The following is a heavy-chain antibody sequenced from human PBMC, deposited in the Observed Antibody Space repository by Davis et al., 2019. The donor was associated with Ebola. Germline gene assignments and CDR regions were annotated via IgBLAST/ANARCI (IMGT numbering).Heavy chain of an antibody. D-gene: IGHD3-22*01. CDR1: GFTFSYYY. J-gene: IGHJ4*02. CDR2: ISSSGSTI. Sequence: GESLKISCAASGFTFSYYYMSWIRQAPGKGLEWVSYISSSGSTIYYAYSVKGRFTISRDNAKNSLYLQMNSLRAEDTAVYYCARDLTYYYDSSGYGGAYYFDYWGQGTLVTVSS. CDR3: ARDLTYYYDSSGYGGAYYFDY. V-gene: IGHV3-11*04.